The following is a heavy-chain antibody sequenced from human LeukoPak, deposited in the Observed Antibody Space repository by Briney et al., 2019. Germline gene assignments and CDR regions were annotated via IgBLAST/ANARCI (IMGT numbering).Heavy chain of an antibody. CDR1: GFTFSSYA. CDR3: SRDLRE. CDR2: ISSSGVNK. J-gene: IGHJ4*02. Sequence: PGGSLRLSCAASGFTFSSYAMGWVRQTPGKGLEWVSCISSSGVNKYYADSVEGRFTISRDNAKNTLYLQMNSLRAEDTAVYYCSRDLREWGQGALVTVSS. V-gene: IGHV3-23*01.